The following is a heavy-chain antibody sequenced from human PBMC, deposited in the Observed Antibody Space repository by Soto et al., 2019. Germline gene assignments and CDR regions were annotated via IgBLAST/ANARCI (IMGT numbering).Heavy chain of an antibody. V-gene: IGHV4-31*03. CDR2: IYYSGST. Sequence: QVQLQESGPGLVKPSQTLSLTCTVSGGSISSGGYYWSWIRQHLGKGLEWIGYIYYSGSTYYNPSPKSGLTMSVDTSKHQFSLKLSSVTAADTAVYYCARDQYSGYSFDRWGRGTLVTVSS. J-gene: IGHJ2*01. D-gene: IGHD5-12*01. CDR3: ARDQYSGYSFDR. CDR1: GGSISSGGYY.